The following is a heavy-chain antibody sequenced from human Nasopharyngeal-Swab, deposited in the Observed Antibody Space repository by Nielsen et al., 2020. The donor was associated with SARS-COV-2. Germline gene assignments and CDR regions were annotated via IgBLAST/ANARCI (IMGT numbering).Heavy chain of an antibody. CDR2: ISGSGGST. J-gene: IGHJ4*02. CDR1: GFTFSSYA. D-gene: IGHD6-19*01. V-gene: IGHV3-23*01. CDR3: AKDRSSSGLDY. Sequence: GESLKISCAASGFTFSSYAMSWVRQAPGKGLEWVSAISGSGGSTYYADSVKGRLTISRDNSKNTLYLQMNSLRAEDTAVYYCAKDRSSSGLDYWGQGTLVTVSS.